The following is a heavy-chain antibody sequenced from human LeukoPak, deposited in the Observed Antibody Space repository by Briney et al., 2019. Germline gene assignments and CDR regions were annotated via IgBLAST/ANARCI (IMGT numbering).Heavy chain of an antibody. Sequence: ASETLSLTCTVSGGSISSHYWSWIRQPPGKGLEWIGYIYYSGSTNYNPSLKSRVTISVDTSENQYSLKLSSVTAADTAVYYCARELVVPARYYYYYYMDVWGKGTTVTVSS. CDR3: ARELVVPARYYYYYYMDV. CDR1: GGSISSHY. CDR2: IYYSGST. J-gene: IGHJ6*03. D-gene: IGHD2-2*01. V-gene: IGHV4-59*11.